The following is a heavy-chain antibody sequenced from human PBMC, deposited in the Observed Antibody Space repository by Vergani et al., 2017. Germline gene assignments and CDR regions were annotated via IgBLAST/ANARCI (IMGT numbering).Heavy chain of an antibody. J-gene: IGHJ4*02. V-gene: IGHV3-49*04. D-gene: IGHD3-22*01. Sequence: EVQLVESGGGWVQPGRSLRLSCTASGFTFGDYAMSWVRQAPGKGLEWVGFIRSKAYGGTTEYAASVKGRFTISRDDSKSIAYLQMNSLKTEDTAVYYCTRGPTYYYDSSGYYSAGDYWGQGTLVTVSS. CDR3: TRGPTYYYDSSGYYSAGDY. CDR1: GFTFGDYA. CDR2: IRSKAYGGTT.